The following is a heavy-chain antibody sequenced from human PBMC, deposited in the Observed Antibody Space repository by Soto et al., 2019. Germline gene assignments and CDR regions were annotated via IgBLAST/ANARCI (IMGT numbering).Heavy chain of an antibody. CDR1: GGSFSGYY. CDR2: INHSGST. J-gene: IGHJ6*02. V-gene: IGHV4-34*01. CDR3: ARGRFWARNISGWSRYYYYGMDV. D-gene: IGHD6-19*01. Sequence: SETLSLTCAVYGGSFSGYYWSWIRQPPGKGLEWIGEINHSGSTNYNPSLKSRVTISVDTSKNQFSLKLSSVTAADTAVYYCARGRFWARNISGWSRYYYYGMDVWGQGTTVTVSS.